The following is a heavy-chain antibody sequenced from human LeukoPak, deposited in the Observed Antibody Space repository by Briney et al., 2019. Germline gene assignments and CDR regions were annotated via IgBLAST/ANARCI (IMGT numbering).Heavy chain of an antibody. J-gene: IGHJ4*02. CDR1: GFTFSTSG. CDR2: IRNDGNKK. Sequence: GGSLRLSCAASGFTFSTSGMHWVRQSPGKGLDWVAFIRNDGNKKNYAESVKGRFTISRDNSRSTLYLQMDSLSAEDTAVYYCVKVDTWGQGILVTVSS. V-gene: IGHV3-30*02. D-gene: IGHD3-22*01. CDR3: VKVDT.